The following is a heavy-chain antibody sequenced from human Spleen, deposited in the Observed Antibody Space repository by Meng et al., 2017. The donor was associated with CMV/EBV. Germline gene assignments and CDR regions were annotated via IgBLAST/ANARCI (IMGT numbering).Heavy chain of an antibody. Sequence: SETLSLTCAVYGGSFSGYYWSWIRQPQGKGLEWIGEISHSGSTNYNPSLKSRVTISVDTSTNQFSLKLSSVTAADTAVYYCARGDFWSGYYTFSFDYWGQGTLVTVS. J-gene: IGHJ4*02. V-gene: IGHV4-34*01. CDR2: ISHSGST. CDR3: ARGDFWSGYYTFSFDY. D-gene: IGHD3-3*01. CDR1: GGSFSGYY.